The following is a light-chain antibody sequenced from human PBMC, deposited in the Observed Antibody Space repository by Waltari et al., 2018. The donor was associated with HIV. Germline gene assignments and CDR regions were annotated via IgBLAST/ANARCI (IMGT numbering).Light chain of an antibody. V-gene: IGLV2-11*01. J-gene: IGLJ3*02. Sequence: QSALTQPRSVSGSPGQSVTFSCTGTSSDVGTYNFVSWYQQHPGKAPKLLIYDVRKRPSGVPYRFSGSKSGHTASLTISGLQAEDEADYYCCSYAGSYIWVFGGGTELTVL. CDR2: DVR. CDR1: SSDVGTYNF. CDR3: CSYAGSYIWV.